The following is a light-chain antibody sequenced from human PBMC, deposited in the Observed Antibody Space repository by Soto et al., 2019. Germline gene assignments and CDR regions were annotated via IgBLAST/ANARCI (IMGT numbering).Light chain of an antibody. J-gene: IGKJ1*01. V-gene: IGKV1-5*03. CDR3: HHYYSYSGA. CDR2: KAS. Sequence: DIQMTQSPSTLSGSVADRVTIPCRASQTISSWLAWYQQEPGKAPKLLIYKASTLKSGVLSRFSGSGSGTEFTLTIISLQPDDFATYYCHHYYSYSGAFGQGSKVDI. CDR1: QTISSW.